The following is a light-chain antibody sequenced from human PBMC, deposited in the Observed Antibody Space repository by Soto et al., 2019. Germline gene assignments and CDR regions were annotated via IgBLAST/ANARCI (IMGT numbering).Light chain of an antibody. CDR1: QSVSSN. V-gene: IGKV3-20*01. CDR2: GAS. J-gene: IGKJ1*01. CDR3: QQYGSSPRT. Sequence: EIVMTQSPATLSVSPGERATLSCRASQSVSSNLAWYQQKPGQAPRLLIYGASTRATGIPDRFSGSGSGTDFTLTIGRLEPEDFAVYYCQQYGSSPRTFGQGTKVDIK.